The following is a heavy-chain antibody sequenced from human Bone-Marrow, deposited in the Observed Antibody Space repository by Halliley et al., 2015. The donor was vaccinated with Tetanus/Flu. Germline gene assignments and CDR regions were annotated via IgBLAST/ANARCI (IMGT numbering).Heavy chain of an antibody. CDR2: ISGTTGRT. V-gene: IGHV3-23*01. J-gene: IGHJ4*02. Sequence: SAISGTTGRTYYADSVKGRFTISRDNAKNTLYLQMNSLRVDDTAVYYCTKYGRFRSSATCEADDWGQGSQFTVSP. D-gene: IGHD2-2*01. CDR3: TKYGRFRSSATCEADD.